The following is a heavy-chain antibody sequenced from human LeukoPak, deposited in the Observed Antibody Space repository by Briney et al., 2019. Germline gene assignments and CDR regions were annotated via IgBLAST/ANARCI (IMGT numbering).Heavy chain of an antibody. Sequence: ASVKVSCKASGYTFTGYYMHWVRQAPGQGLEWMGWINPNSGGTNYAQKFQGRVTMTGDTSISTAYMELSRLRSEDTAVYYCARDPYGGGYWGQGTLVTVSS. CDR2: INPNSGGT. CDR1: GYTFTGYY. J-gene: IGHJ4*02. CDR3: ARDPYGGGY. V-gene: IGHV1-2*02. D-gene: IGHD3-16*01.